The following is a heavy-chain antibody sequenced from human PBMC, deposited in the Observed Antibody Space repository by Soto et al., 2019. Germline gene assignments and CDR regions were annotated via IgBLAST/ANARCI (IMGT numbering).Heavy chain of an antibody. J-gene: IGHJ4*02. CDR1: GFTFGDYA. CDR3: IRDPESDTTVLIGYYFDY. Sequence: GGSLRLSCTASGFTFGDYAMSWFRQAPGKGLEWVGFIRSKAYGGTTEYAASVKGRFTISRDDSKSIAYLQMNSLKTEDTAVFYFIRDPESDTTVLIGYYFDYGGQGTRVTV. CDR2: IRSKAYGGTT. V-gene: IGHV3-49*03. D-gene: IGHD4-17*01.